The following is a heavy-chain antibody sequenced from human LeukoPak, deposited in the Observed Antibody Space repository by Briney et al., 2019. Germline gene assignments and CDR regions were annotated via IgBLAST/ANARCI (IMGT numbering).Heavy chain of an antibody. CDR3: PKGGDSSGYLVYFQH. V-gene: IGHV3-23*01. CDR1: GFTFSSYA. D-gene: IGHD3-22*01. CDR2: ISGSGGST. J-gene: IGHJ1*01. Sequence: GGSLRLSCAATGFTFSSYAMSWVRQAPGKGLEWVSAISGSGGSTFYADPVKGRFTISRDNFKNTLYLQMNSLRAEDTAVYYCPKGGDSSGYLVYFQHWGQGTLVTVSS.